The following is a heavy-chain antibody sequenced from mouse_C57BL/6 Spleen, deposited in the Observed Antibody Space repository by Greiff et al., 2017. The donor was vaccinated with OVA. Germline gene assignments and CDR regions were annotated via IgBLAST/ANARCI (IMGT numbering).Heavy chain of an antibody. Sequence: QVQLKESGAELAKPGASVKLSCKASGYTFTSYWMHWVKQRPGQGLEWIGYINPSSGYTKYNQKFKDKATLTADKSSSTAYMQLSSLTYEDSAVYYCARRGTGKGYAMDYWGQGTSVTVSS. CDR3: ARRGTGKGYAMDY. V-gene: IGHV1-7*01. CDR1: GYTFTSYW. CDR2: INPSSGYT. D-gene: IGHD4-1*01. J-gene: IGHJ4*01.